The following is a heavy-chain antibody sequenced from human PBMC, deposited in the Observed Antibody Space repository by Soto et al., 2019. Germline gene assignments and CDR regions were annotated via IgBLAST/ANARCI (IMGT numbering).Heavy chain of an antibody. V-gene: IGHV3-33*01. D-gene: IGHD6-13*01. CDR3: ARDQGRATADGPLGNGLDV. CDR2: IWFDASHE. CDR1: GFSFSDYG. Sequence: QVHLVESGGGVVQPGTSLRLSRAASGFSFSDYGMHWVRQAPGKGLEWLTIIWFDASHEYYADSVKGRFTISRDNSNNTLYLQLNSLTADDTAVYFCARDQGRATADGPLGNGLDVWGQGTAVTVSS. J-gene: IGHJ6*02.